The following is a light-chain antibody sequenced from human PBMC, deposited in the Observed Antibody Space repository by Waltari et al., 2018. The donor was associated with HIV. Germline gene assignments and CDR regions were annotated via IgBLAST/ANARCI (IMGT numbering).Light chain of an antibody. CDR1: SSN. Sequence: QSVLTQPPSASGTPGQRVTISCSRSSSNVHWYQKFPGTAPKLLIYRNNQRPSGVPDRFSGSKSGTSASLAISGLRSEDEADYYCAAWGDNLSGPVLFGGGTKLTVL. V-gene: IGLV1-47*01. CDR2: RNN. J-gene: IGLJ2*01. CDR3: AAWGDNLSGPVL.